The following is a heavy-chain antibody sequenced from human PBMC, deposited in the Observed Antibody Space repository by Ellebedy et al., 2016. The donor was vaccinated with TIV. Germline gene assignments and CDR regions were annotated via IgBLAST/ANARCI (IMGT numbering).Heavy chain of an antibody. V-gene: IGHV4-39*07. CDR2: IHDRGTT. J-gene: IGHJ4*02. CDR3: ARAIHFDWLLPPAFDY. CDR1: GDSITSSTYL. Sequence: MPSETLSLTCTVSGDSITSSTYLWGWLRQPPGKGLERIATIHDRGTTYYNPSLKSRVTISVDTSKNQFSLRLNSVTAADTAIYYCARAIHFDWLLPPAFDYWGRGALVTVSS. D-gene: IGHD3-9*01.